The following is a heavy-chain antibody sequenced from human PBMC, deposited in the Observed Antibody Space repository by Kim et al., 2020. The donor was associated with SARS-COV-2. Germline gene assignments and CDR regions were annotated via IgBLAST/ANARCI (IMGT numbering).Heavy chain of an antibody. CDR3: ARVDNWNDYGMDV. CDR2: ISSSGSTI. CDR1: GFIFSDYY. V-gene: IGHV3-11*01. D-gene: IGHD1-20*01. Sequence: GGSLRLSCAASGFIFSDYYMSWIRQAPGKGLEWVSYISSSGSTIYYADSVKGRFTISRDNAKNSLYLQMNSLRAEDTAVYYCARVDNWNDYGMDVWGQGTTVTVSS. J-gene: IGHJ6*02.